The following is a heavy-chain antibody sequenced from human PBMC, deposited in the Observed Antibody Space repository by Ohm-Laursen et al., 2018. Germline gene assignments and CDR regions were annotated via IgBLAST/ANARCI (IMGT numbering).Heavy chain of an antibody. D-gene: IGHD2-21*02. CDR3: TRRRVTTWYYGMDV. V-gene: IGHV3-49*04. CDR1: GFIFGDYA. Sequence: SLRLSCTASGFIFGDYAMSWVRQAPGKGLEWVGFIRSKAYGETTEYAASVKGRFTISRDDSKNTLYLQMNSLKTEDTAVYYCTRRRVTTWYYGMDVWGQGTTVTVSS. CDR2: IRSKAYGETT. J-gene: IGHJ6*02.